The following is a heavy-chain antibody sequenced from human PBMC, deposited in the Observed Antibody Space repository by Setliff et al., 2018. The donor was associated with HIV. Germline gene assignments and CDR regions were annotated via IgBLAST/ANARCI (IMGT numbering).Heavy chain of an antibody. CDR2: ISGSGGST. V-gene: IGHV3-23*01. D-gene: IGHD6-13*01. J-gene: IGHJ6*03. CDR3: ARDRGRGMAPSGILDYYYMDV. Sequence: GGSLRLSCAASRFTFSSYAMSWVRQAPGKGLEWVSAISGSGGSTYYADSVKGRFTISRDNSNNTLYLQMNSLRAEDSAMYYCARDRGRGMAPSGILDYYYMDVWGKGTTVTVSS. CDR1: RFTFSSYA.